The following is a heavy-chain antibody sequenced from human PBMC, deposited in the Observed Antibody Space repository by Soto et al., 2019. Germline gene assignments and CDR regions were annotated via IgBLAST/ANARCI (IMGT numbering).Heavy chain of an antibody. CDR3: AKTSGRGLRYFDWLLYY. CDR1: GFTFSSYG. D-gene: IGHD3-9*01. V-gene: IGHV3-30*18. CDR2: ISYDGSNK. Sequence: GGSLRLSCAASGFTFSSYGMHWVRQAPGKGLEWVAVISYDGSNKYYADSVKGRFTISRDNSKNTLYLQMNSLRAEDTAVYYCAKTSGRGLRYFDWLLYYWGQGTLVTVPQ. J-gene: IGHJ4*02.